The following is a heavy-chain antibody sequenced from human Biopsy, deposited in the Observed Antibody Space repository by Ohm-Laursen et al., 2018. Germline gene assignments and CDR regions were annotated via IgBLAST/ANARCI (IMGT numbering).Heavy chain of an antibody. CDR1: GLTFSRYS. J-gene: IGHJ6*02. D-gene: IGHD5-18*01. CDR3: AKDRYNYTPIGGFSMDV. V-gene: IGHV3-21*06. Sequence: SLGLSCAASGLTFSRYSMHWVRQAPGKGLEWVSSISSSSNFIYYGDSVKGRFTISRDNSRDTLYLQMSSLRAEDTAVYYCAKDRYNYTPIGGFSMDVWGQGTTVTVSS. CDR2: ISSSSNFI.